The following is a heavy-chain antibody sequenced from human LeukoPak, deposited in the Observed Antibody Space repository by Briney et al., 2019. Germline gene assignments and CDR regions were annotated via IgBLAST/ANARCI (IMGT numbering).Heavy chain of an antibody. Sequence: SETLSLTCTVSGGSISSGDYYWSWIRQPPGKGLEWIGYIYYSGSTYCNRSLKSRVTISVDTSKNQLSLKLSSVTAADTAVYYCARVGISYCSSTSCLNFDYWGQGTLVTVSS. D-gene: IGHD2-2*01. J-gene: IGHJ4*02. CDR1: GGSISSGDYY. CDR2: IYYSGST. CDR3: ARVGISYCSSTSCLNFDY. V-gene: IGHV4-30-4*08.